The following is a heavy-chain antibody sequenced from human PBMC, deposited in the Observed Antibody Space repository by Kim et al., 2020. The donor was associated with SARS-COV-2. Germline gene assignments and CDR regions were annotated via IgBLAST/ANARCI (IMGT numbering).Heavy chain of an antibody. CDR2: ISSSSSTI. J-gene: IGHJ6*02. Sequence: GALRLSCAASGFTFSSYSMNWVRQAPGKGLEWVSYISSSSSTIYYADSVKGRFTISRDNAKNSLYLQMNSLRAEDTAVYYCARNLLPAGSGSYYIPGRYYYYGMDVWGQGTTVTVSS. D-gene: IGHD3-10*01. CDR1: GFTFSSYS. CDR3: ARNLLPAGSGSYYIPGRYYYYGMDV. V-gene: IGHV3-48*04.